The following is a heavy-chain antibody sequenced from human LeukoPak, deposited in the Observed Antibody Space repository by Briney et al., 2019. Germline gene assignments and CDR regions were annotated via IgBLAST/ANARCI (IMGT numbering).Heavy chain of an antibody. Sequence: GGSLRLSCEASGFTFSAYAMTWVRRAPGKGLEWVAVISYDGSNKYYADSVKGRFTISRDNSKNTLYLQMNSLRAEDTAVYYCAKSEEPFCFDCWGRGTLLTVPS. J-gene: IGHJ4*02. CDR1: GFTFSAYA. V-gene: IGHV3-30*18. CDR2: ISYDGSNK. CDR3: AKSEEPFCFDC.